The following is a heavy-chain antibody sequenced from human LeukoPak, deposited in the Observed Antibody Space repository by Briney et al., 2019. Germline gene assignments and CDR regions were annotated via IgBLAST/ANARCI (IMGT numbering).Heavy chain of an antibody. CDR1: GFTFSSYA. CDR3: ARVLEV. Sequence: PGGSLRLSCAASGFTFSSYAMHWVRQAPGKGLEYVSATSSNGGSTYYANSVKGRFTISRDNAKNTLFLQMNSLRAEDTAVYYCARVLEVWGQGTLVTVSS. CDR2: TSSNGGST. J-gene: IGHJ4*02. D-gene: IGHD5-24*01. V-gene: IGHV3-64*01.